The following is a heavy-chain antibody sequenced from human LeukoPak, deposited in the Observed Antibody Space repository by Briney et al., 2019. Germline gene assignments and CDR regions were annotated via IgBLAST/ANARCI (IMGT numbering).Heavy chain of an antibody. CDR1: EFSVGSNY. J-gene: IGHJ6*03. D-gene: IGHD2-8*02. CDR2: IKKDGSEK. CDR3: ARTVPHYWYYYYMDV. V-gene: IGHV3-7*03. Sequence: GGSLRLSCAAPEFSVGSNYMTWVRQAPGKGLEWVANIKKDGSEKYYVDSVKGRFTISRDNAKTSLYLQMNSLRAEDTAVYYCARTVPHYWYYYYMDVWGKGTTVTISS.